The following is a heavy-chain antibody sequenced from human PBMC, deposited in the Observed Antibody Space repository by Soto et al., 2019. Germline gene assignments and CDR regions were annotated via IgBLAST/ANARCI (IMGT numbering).Heavy chain of an antibody. CDR3: ASVLSDSSGYYCDAFDI. CDR1: GGSISSGGYY. Sequence: SETLSLTCTVSGGSISSGGYYWSWIRQHPGKGLEWIGYIYYSGSTYYNPSLKSRVTISVDTSKNQYSLKLSSVTAADTAVYYCASVLSDSSGYYCDAFDIWGQGTMVTVS. V-gene: IGHV4-31*03. CDR2: IYYSGST. J-gene: IGHJ3*02. D-gene: IGHD3-22*01.